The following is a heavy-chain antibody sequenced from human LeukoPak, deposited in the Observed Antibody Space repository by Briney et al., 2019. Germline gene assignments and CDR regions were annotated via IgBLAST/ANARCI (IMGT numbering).Heavy chain of an antibody. Sequence: SSETLSLTCTVSGGSISSFYWSWIRQPPGKGLEWIGYIYYSGSTNYNPSLKSRVTISVDTSNNQFSLKLSSVTAADTAVYCCAREVCSGGSCYSGYWGQGTLVTVSS. V-gene: IGHV4-59*01. CDR2: IYYSGST. CDR3: AREVCSGGSCYSGY. CDR1: GGSISSFY. J-gene: IGHJ4*02. D-gene: IGHD2-15*01.